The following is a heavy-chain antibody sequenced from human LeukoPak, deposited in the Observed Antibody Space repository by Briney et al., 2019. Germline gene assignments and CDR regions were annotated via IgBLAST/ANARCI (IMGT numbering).Heavy chain of an antibody. J-gene: IGHJ4*02. V-gene: IGHV1-3*01. D-gene: IGHD3-10*01. CDR2: INAGNGNT. CDR3: ARDYRLLWFGELEYYFDY. CDR1: GYTFTSYA. Sequence: ASVKVSCKASGYTFTSYAMHWVRQAPGQRLEWMGWINAGNGNTKYSQEFQGRVTITTDTSTSTAYMELRSLRSDDTAVYYCARDYRLLWFGELEYYFDYWGQGTLVTVSS.